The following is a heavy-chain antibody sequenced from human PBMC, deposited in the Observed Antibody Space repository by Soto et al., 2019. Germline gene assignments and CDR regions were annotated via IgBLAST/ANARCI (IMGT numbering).Heavy chain of an antibody. CDR1: GFTFSGSA. J-gene: IGHJ6*02. CDR2: IRSKANSYAT. V-gene: IGHV3-73*01. D-gene: IGHD3-10*01. CDR3: TIPFYGSGSYSDYYYYGMDV. Sequence: GGSLRLSCAASGFTFSGSAMHWVRQASGKGLEWVGRIRSKANSYATAYAASVKGRFTISRDDSKNTAYLQMNSLKTENTAVYYCTIPFYGSGSYSDYYYYGMDVWGQGTTVTVSS.